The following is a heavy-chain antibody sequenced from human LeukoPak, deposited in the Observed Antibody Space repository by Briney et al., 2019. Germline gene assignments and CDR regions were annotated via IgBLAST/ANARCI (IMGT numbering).Heavy chain of an antibody. J-gene: IGHJ5*02. CDR2: IYYSGST. V-gene: IGHV4-39*01. CDR1: GGSISNSDYY. CDR3: ARSPQWLAPPVAWFDP. D-gene: IGHD6-19*01. Sequence: PSQTLSLTCTVSGGSISNSDYYWGWIRQPPGKGLEWIGSIYYSGSTYYNPSLRSRVTLSIDTSKNQFSLKLTSVTAAETAVYYCARSPQWLAPPVAWFDPWGQGTLVTVSS.